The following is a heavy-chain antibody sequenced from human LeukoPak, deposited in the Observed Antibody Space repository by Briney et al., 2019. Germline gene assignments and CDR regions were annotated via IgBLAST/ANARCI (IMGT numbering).Heavy chain of an antibody. CDR2: ISAYNGNT. Sequence: ASVKVSCKASGYTFTSYGISWVRQAPGQGLEWMGWISAYNGNTNYARKLQGRVTITADESTSTAYMELSSLRSEDTAVYYCAHLACTNGVCQGFDYWGQGTLVTVSS. CDR3: AHLACTNGVCQGFDY. CDR1: GYTFTSYG. V-gene: IGHV1-18*01. D-gene: IGHD2-8*01. J-gene: IGHJ4*02.